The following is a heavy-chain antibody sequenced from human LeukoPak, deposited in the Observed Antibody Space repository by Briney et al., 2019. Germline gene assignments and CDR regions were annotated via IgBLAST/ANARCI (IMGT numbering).Heavy chain of an antibody. D-gene: IGHD5-18*01. CDR1: GFTFSSYE. Sequence: GGSLILSCAASGFTFSSYEMNWVRQAPGKGLEWVSYISSSAGTTYYADSVKGRFTISRDNAKNSLYLQMNSLRAEDTAVYFCARQQQQLWYDWGQGTLVTVSS. CDR3: ARQQQQLWYD. CDR2: ISSSAGTT. V-gene: IGHV3-48*03. J-gene: IGHJ4*02.